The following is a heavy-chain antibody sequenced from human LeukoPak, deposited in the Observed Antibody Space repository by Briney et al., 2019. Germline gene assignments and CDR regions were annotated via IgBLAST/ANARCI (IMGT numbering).Heavy chain of an antibody. D-gene: IGHD4-17*01. CDR3: ARDPMTTVTIGLGDY. V-gene: IGHV3-30*03. Sequence: GGSLRLSCAASGFTFSSYGMHWVRQAPGKGLEWVAVISYDGSNKYYADSVKGRFTISRDNSKNTLYLQMNSLRAEDTAVYYCARDPMTTVTIGLGDYWGQGTLVTVSS. CDR2: ISYDGSNK. CDR1: GFTFSSYG. J-gene: IGHJ4*02.